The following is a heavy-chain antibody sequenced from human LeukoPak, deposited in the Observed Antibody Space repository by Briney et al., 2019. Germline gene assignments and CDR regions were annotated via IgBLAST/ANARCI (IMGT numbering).Heavy chain of an antibody. CDR1: GFFFSDFY. J-gene: IGHJ1*01. CDR3: ARGSSTESYSAEYFEH. D-gene: IGHD2-21*01. CDR2: ISSDGETV. V-gene: IGHV3-11*01. Sequence: GGSLRLSCAGSGFFFSDFYINWIRHAPGRGLEWVAYISSDGETVSYADSMKGRFTISRDNAKNSVYLQLNSLTAGDTAIYYCARGSSTESYSAEYFEHWGQGTLVTVSS.